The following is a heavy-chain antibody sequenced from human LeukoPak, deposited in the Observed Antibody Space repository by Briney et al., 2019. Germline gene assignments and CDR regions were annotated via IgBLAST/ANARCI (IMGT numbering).Heavy chain of an antibody. Sequence: SETLSLTCNVSGYSISSGYYWSWIRQPPGKGLEWIGEINHSGSTNYNPSLKSRVTISVDTSKNQFSLKLSSVTAADTAVYYCARVPRYYYYGMDVWGQGTTVTVSS. CDR1: GYSISSGYY. J-gene: IGHJ6*02. CDR2: INHSGST. V-gene: IGHV4-38-2*02. CDR3: ARVPRYYYYGMDV.